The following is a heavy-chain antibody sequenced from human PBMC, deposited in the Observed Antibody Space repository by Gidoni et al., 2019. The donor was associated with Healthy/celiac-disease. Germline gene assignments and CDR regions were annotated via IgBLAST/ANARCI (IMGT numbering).Heavy chain of an antibody. J-gene: IGHJ4*02. D-gene: IGHD2-2*01. CDR1: GFTFSNYG. CDR2: VWYDGSNK. V-gene: IGHV3-33*01. CDR3: ARELSSTSCYQY. Sequence: QVQLVESGGGVVQPGRSLRLSCAASGFTFSNYGMHWVRQAPGKGLEWVAVVWYDGSNKYYADSVKGRFTISRDNSKNTLYLQMNSLRGEDTAVYYCARELSSTSCYQYWGQGTLVTVSS.